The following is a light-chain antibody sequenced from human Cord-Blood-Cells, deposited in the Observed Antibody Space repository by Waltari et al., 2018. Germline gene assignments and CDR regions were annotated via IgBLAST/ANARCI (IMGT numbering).Light chain of an antibody. J-gene: IGKJ2*03. V-gene: IGKV4-1*01. CDR2: WAS. CDR3: QQYYSTPPS. CDR1: QRVLYSSNNKNY. Sequence: DIVMTPSPASLAVSLGERAPINCKSSQRVLYSSNNKNYLAWYQQKPGQPPKLLIYWASTRESGVPDRVSGSGSGTDFTRTISSLQAEDVAVYYCQQYYSTPPSFGQGTKLEIK.